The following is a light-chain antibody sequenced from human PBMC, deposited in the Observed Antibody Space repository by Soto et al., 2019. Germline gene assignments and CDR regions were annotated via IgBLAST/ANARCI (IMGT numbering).Light chain of an antibody. J-gene: IGKJ1*01. V-gene: IGKV1-5*03. Sequence: DLQMTQSPSTLSAFVGDTVTITCRASQSISDWLAWYQQKPGKPPKLLIYKASSLESGVPSRFSGSGSGTEFSLTISSLQPDDFATYYCQQYHSYSWTFGQGTKVEIK. CDR2: KAS. CDR3: QQYHSYSWT. CDR1: QSISDW.